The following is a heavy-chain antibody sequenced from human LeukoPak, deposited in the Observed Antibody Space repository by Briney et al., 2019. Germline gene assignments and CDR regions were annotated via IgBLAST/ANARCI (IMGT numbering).Heavy chain of an antibody. CDR3: ARHYGSGKPWFDY. Sequence: PSETLSLTCTVSGGSISTYYWSWIRQPPGKGLEWIGYIYYTGSTNYNPFLKSRVTISVDTSKNQFSLKLSSVTAADTAVYYCARHYGSGKPWFDYWGQGTLVTVSS. D-gene: IGHD3-10*01. J-gene: IGHJ4*02. CDR2: IYYTGST. V-gene: IGHV4-59*01. CDR1: GGSISTYY.